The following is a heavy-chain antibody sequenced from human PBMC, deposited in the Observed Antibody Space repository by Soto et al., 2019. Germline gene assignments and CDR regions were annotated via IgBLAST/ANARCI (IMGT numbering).Heavy chain of an antibody. CDR2: ISYDGSNK. V-gene: IGHV3-30*18. Sequence: QVQLVESGGGVVQPGRSLRLSCAASGFTFSSDGMHWVRQAPGKGLEWAAVISYDGSNKYYADSVKGRFTISRDKSKNTLYLQRNSLRAEDTAVYYCAKGRRVRGGYYYYGMDVWGQGTTVTVSS. J-gene: IGHJ6*02. CDR1: GFTFSSDG. D-gene: IGHD3-10*01. CDR3: AKGRRVRGGYYYYGMDV.